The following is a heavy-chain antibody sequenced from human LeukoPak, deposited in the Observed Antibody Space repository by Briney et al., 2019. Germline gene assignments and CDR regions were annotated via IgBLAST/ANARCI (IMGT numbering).Heavy chain of an antibody. CDR2: INHSGST. Sequence: PSETLSHTCAVYGGSFSGYYWSWIRQPPGKGLEWIGEINHSGSTNYNPSLKSRVTISVDTSKNQFSLKLSSVTAADTAVYYCTRACYDSSGFDAFDIWGQGTMVTVSS. CDR3: TRACYDSSGFDAFDI. CDR1: GGSFSGYY. J-gene: IGHJ3*02. V-gene: IGHV4-34*01. D-gene: IGHD3-22*01.